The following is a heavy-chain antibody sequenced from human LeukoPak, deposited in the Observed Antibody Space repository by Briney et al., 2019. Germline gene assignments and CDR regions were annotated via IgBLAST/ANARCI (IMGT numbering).Heavy chain of an antibody. CDR3: ARDTGSTAYPNWFDP. D-gene: IGHD3-16*01. Sequence: SQTLSLTCTVSGGSITGGSFYWTWIRQPAGKGLEWIGRIYISGSPTYNPSLKSRVTMSVDTSKNRFSLKLNSVTAADTAVYYCARDTGSTAYPNWFDPWGQGTLVTVSS. CDR1: GGSITGGSFY. V-gene: IGHV4-61*02. CDR2: IYISGSP. J-gene: IGHJ5*02.